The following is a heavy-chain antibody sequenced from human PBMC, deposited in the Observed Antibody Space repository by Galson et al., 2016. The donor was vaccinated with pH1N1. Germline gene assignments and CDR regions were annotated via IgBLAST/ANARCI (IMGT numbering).Heavy chain of an antibody. CDR2: IDPSGVTT. CDR3: ARDAGSYYGYFDY. Sequence: SVKVSCKASGYTFSSFYMHWVRQAPRQGHEWMGIIDPSGVTTIYAQEFQGRVTLTRDTSTRTVYMELTSLRSEDTAVYYCARDAGSYYGYFDYWGQGTLVTVSS. V-gene: IGHV1-46*01. CDR1: GYTFSSFY. D-gene: IGHD3-10*01. J-gene: IGHJ4*02.